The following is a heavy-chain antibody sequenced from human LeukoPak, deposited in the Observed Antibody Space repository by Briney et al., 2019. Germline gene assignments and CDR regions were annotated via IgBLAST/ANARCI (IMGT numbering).Heavy chain of an antibody. CDR1: GGSISSGGYS. CDR2: IYYSGST. V-gene: IGHV4-61*08. Sequence: SETLSLTCAVSGGSISSGGYSWSWIRQPPGKGLEWIGYIYYSGSTNYNPSLKSRVTISVDTSKNQFSLKLSSVTPADTAVYYCARDLYNWLDPWGQGTLVTVSS. CDR3: ARDLYNWLDP. J-gene: IGHJ5*02.